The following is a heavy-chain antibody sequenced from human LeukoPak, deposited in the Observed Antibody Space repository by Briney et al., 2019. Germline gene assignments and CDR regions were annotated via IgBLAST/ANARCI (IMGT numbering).Heavy chain of an antibody. Sequence: GRSLRLSCAASGFDFTTHAMHWVRQAPGKGLEWVAFIWADGSRADYADSVKGRFTISRENAKNSLYLQMNSLRAGDTAVYYCARGWPFDYWGQGTLVTVSS. CDR2: IWADGSRA. D-gene: IGHD5-24*01. CDR1: GFDFTTHA. J-gene: IGHJ4*02. V-gene: IGHV3-33*01. CDR3: ARGWPFDY.